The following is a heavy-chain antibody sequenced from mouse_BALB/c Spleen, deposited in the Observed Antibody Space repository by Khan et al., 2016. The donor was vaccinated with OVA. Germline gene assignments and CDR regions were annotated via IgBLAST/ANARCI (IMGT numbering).Heavy chain of an antibody. CDR3: AKFTPDYYSMDD. CDR1: GFSLTSYG. J-gene: IGHJ4*01. CDR2: IWGDGST. D-gene: IGHD1-1*01. Sequence: QVQLKESGPGLVAPSQSLSITCSISGFSLTSYGVNWVRQPPGQGLEWLGVIWGDGSTNYHSTLNSRLIITTANSTRQAFLTLNSLQTDDTATYYCAKFTPDYYSMDDWGQGTSVTVSS. V-gene: IGHV2-3*01.